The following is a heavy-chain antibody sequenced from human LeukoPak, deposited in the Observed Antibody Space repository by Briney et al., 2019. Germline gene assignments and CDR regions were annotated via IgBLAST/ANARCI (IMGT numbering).Heavy chain of an antibody. D-gene: IGHD2-2*01. CDR1: GDSISSANYY. CDR3: ARDSCSSTSCRKKFDN. Sequence: SETLSLTCTVSGDSISSANYYWGWVRQPPGKGLEWIGSIYFSGSTCYNPSLKSRVTISVETSKVQFSLKLSSVTAADTAVYYCARDSCSSTSCRKKFDNWGQGTLVTVSS. J-gene: IGHJ4*02. V-gene: IGHV4-39*07. CDR2: IYFSGST.